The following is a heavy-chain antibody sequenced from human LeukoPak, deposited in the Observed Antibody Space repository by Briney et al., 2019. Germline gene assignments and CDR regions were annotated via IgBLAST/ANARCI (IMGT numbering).Heavy chain of an antibody. J-gene: IGHJ4*02. CDR1: GFTFSDVW. CDR3: ARHINWGFDY. V-gene: IGHV3-7*01. Sequence: PGGSLRLSCAPSGFTFSDVWMSWVRQAPGKGLEWVANIKPDGSEKYYADSVKGRFTISRDNAKNSLYLQMNSLRAEDTAVYHCARHINWGFDYWGQGTPVTVSS. D-gene: IGHD7-27*01. CDR2: IKPDGSEK.